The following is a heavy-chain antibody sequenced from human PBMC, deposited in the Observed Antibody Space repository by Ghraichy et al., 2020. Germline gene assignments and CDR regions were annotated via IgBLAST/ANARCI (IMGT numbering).Heavy chain of an antibody. V-gene: IGHV3-7*03. Sequence: GGSLRLSCAASGFTFSSYWMSWVRQAPGKGLEWVANIKQDGSEKYYVDSVKGRFTISRDNAKNSLYLQMNSLRAEDTAVYYCARDGWGVAGTSYYYYYGMDVWGQGTTVTVSS. D-gene: IGHD6-19*01. J-gene: IGHJ6*02. CDR2: IKQDGSEK. CDR1: GFTFSSYW. CDR3: ARDGWGVAGTSYYYYYGMDV.